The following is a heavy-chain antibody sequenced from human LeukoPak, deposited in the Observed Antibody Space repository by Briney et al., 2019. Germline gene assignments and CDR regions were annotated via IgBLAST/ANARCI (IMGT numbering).Heavy chain of an antibody. D-gene: IGHD4-11*01. CDR1: GYTFSDYY. CDR2: TSPKSGDT. V-gene: IGHV1-2*02. CDR3: ARDNYGTLDY. Sequence: ASVKVSCKVSGYTFSDYYIHWVRQAPGHGLEWIGWTSPKSGDTRYTQRFQGRVTMTRDTSNSTVYMELDRLTFDDTAVYYCARDNYGTLDYWGQGTLVTVSS. J-gene: IGHJ4*02.